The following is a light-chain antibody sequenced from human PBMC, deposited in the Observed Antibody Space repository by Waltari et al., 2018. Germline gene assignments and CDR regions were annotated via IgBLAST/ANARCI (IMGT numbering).Light chain of an antibody. CDR1: QSVTSRY. CDR2: GAS. CDR3: HQYGSSPYI. Sequence: EIVLTQSPGTLSLSPGERATLSCRASQSVTSRYIAWYQQKPGQPPRLLFYGASSRATGIPDRFSGRGSGTDFTLTISRLEPEDFAVYYCHQYGSSPYIFGQGTKLEIK. J-gene: IGKJ2*01. V-gene: IGKV3-20*01.